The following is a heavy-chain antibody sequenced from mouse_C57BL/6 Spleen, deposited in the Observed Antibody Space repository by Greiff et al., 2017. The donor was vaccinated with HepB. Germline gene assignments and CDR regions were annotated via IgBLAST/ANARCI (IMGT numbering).Heavy chain of an antibody. CDR3: AKGGDSDYFDY. CDR2: IWSGGST. CDR1: GFSLTSYG. V-gene: IGHV2-4*01. J-gene: IGHJ2*01. Sequence: QVQLKESGPGLVQPSQSLSITCTVSGFSLTSYGVHWVRQPPGKGLEWLGVIWSGGSTDYNAAFISRLSISKDNSKSQVFFKMNSLQADDTAIYYCAKGGDSDYFDYWGQGTTLTVSS. D-gene: IGHD3-3*01.